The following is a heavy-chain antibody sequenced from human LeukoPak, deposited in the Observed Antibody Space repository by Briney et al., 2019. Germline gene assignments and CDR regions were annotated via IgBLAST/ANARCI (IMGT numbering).Heavy chain of an antibody. D-gene: IGHD2-2*02. V-gene: IGHV4-4*07. Sequence: SETLSLTCTVSGGSISSYYWSWIRQPAGKGLEWIGRIYTSGSTYYNPSLKSRVTMSVDTSKNQFSLKLSSVTAADTAVYFCARGEQLYSDYWDQGTLVTVSS. J-gene: IGHJ4*02. CDR1: GGSISSYY. CDR2: IYTSGST. CDR3: ARGEQLYSDY.